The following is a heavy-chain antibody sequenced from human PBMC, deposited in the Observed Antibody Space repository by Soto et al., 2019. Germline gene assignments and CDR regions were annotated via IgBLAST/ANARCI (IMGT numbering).Heavy chain of an antibody. V-gene: IGHV6-1*01. J-gene: IGHJ6*02. CDR1: GDSVSSNSAA. CDR3: ARHIGAGSSWPYYYYYGMDV. D-gene: IGHD6-13*01. CDR2: TYYRSKWYN. Sequence: PSQTLSLTCAISGDSVSSNSAAWNWIRQSPSRGLEWLGRTYYRSKWYNDYAVSVKSRITINPDTSKNQFSLKLSSVTAADTAVYYCARHIGAGSSWPYYYYYGMDVWGQGTTVTVSS.